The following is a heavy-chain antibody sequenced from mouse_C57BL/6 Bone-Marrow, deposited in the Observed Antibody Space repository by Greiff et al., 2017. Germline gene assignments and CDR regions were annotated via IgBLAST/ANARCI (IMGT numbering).Heavy chain of an antibody. CDR3: AREGYGVPAY. Sequence: QVQLQQPGAELVMPGASVKLSCKASGYTFTSYWMHWVKQRPGQGLEWIGEIDPSDSYTNYNQKFKGKSTLTVDKSSSTAYMQLSSLTSEDSAVYYCAREGYGVPAYGGQGTLVTVSA. CDR1: GYTFTSYW. V-gene: IGHV1-69*01. CDR2: IDPSDSYT. J-gene: IGHJ3*01. D-gene: IGHD2-2*01.